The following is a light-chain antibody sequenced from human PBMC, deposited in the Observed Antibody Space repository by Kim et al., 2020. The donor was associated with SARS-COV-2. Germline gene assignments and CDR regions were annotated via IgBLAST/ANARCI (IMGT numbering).Light chain of an antibody. CDR2: LGS. Sequence: ASISCRSSQSLLDSTGYDYLDWYLQKPGQSPQLLMYLGSNRASGVPDRFRGRGSGTDFTLKISRVEAEDVGVYYCMQALQTPLTFGQGTKVDIK. V-gene: IGKV2-28*01. CDR3: MQALQTPLT. CDR1: QSLLDSTGYDY. J-gene: IGKJ1*01.